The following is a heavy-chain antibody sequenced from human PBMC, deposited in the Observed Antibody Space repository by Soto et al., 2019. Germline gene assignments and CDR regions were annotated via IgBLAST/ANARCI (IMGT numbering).Heavy chain of an antibody. CDR1: GYTFTSYG. J-gene: IGHJ5*02. CDR2: ISGYNGKT. Sequence: ASVKVSCKASGYTFTSYGISWVRQAPGQGLEWMGWISGYNGKTNYAQKVQDRVTMTTNTSTSTAYMELSSLRSEDTAVYYCARGIHGYRCRANCASAWFYPLGQXTLLTVSS. D-gene: IGHD2-15*01. CDR3: ARGIHGYRCRANCASAWFYP. V-gene: IGHV1-18*01.